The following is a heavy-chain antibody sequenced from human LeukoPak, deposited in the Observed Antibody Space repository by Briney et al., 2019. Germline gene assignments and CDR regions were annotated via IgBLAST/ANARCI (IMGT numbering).Heavy chain of an antibody. CDR1: GFTVSSNY. D-gene: IGHD3-16*01. J-gene: IGHJ3*02. V-gene: IGHV3-53*01. CDR2: IYTDGRT. Sequence: GGSLRLSYAASGFTVSSNYMSWVRRAPGKGLEWVSIIYTDGRTSYAASVKGRFTISTDNSKNTLYLQVNGLRAEDTAVYYCARGESHLGAFDIWGQGTMVIVSS. CDR3: ARGESHLGAFDI.